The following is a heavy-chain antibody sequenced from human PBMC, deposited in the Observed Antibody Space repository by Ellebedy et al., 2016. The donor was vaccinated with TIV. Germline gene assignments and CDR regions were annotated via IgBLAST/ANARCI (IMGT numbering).Heavy chain of an antibody. Sequence: AASVKVSCKASGYTFTSYGISWVRQAPGQGLEWMGWISAYNGNTNYAQKLQGRVTITADKSTSTAYMELSSLRSEDTAVYYCARVKGGSYYISPFDYWGQGTLVTVSS. CDR2: ISAYNGNT. V-gene: IGHV1-18*01. J-gene: IGHJ4*02. D-gene: IGHD1-26*01. CDR1: GYTFTSYG. CDR3: ARVKGGSYYISPFDY.